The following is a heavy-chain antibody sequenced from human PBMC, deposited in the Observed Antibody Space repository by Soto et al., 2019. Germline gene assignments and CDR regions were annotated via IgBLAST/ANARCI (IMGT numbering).Heavy chain of an antibody. D-gene: IGHD4-17*01. CDR1: GGSFSGYY. Sequence: SETLSLTCGVYGGSFSGYYWSWIRQPPGKGLEWIGEINHSGSTNYNPSLKSRVTISVDTSKNQFSLKLSSVTAADTAVYYCARFYGDYDDAFDIWGQGTMVTVSS. CDR3: ARFYGDYDDAFDI. CDR2: INHSGST. J-gene: IGHJ3*02. V-gene: IGHV4-34*01.